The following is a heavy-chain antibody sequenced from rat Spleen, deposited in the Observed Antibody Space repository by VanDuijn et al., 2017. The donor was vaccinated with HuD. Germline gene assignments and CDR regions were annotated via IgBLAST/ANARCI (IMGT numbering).Heavy chain of an antibody. D-gene: IGHD1-9*01. J-gene: IGHJ2*01. CDR2: MWYDGDT. CDR1: GFSLTKHS. CDR3: TKETVGVTPLIDY. Sequence: QVQLKESGPGLVQPSETLSLSCTVSGFSLTKHSVSWVRQPSEKGPEWMGRMWYDGDTAYNSALKSRLSISRDTSKNQVFLKIDSLQTDDTATYYCTKETVGVTPLIDYWGQGVMVTVSS. V-gene: IGHV2-63*01.